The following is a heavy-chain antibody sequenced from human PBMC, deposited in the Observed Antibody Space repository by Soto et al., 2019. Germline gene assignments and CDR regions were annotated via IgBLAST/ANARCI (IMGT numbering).Heavy chain of an antibody. D-gene: IGHD2-8*02. J-gene: IGHJ1*01. Sequence: ELHLLESGGGLEQPGGSLRLSCAASGFTFGSNTMSGVRQAPGKGLEWVSSISDSGTRSLYADSVKGRFTISRDNSMNTLYLQMTSLRAEDTAVYFCANNLQSVFCTRGVCIPGGDFQQWGQGTLVTVSS. CDR3: ANNLQSVFCTRGVCIPGGDFQQ. CDR2: ISDSGTRS. CDR1: GFTFGSNT. V-gene: IGHV3-23*01.